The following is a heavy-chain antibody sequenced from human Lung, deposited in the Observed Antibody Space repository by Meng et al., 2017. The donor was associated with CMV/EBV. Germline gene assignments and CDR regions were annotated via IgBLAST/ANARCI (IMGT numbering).Heavy chain of an antibody. J-gene: IGHJ5*02. Sequence: GESXKISXPFSLYSFTSYWIGLVRQMPGKGLEWMGIIYPGDSDTRYSPSFQGQVTISADKSISTAYLQWSSLKASDTAMYYCARSGYCSSTSCDNWFDPWGQGTXVTVSS. D-gene: IGHD2-2*03. V-gene: IGHV5-51*01. CDR2: IYPGDSDT. CDR3: ARSGYCSSTSCDNWFDP. CDR1: LYSFTSYW.